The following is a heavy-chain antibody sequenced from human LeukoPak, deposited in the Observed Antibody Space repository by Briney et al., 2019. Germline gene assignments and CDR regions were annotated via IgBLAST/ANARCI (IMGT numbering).Heavy chain of an antibody. J-gene: IGHJ4*02. CDR2: IYSGGST. D-gene: IGHD5-12*01. CDR1: EFSVGSNY. Sequence: GGSLRLSCAAAEFSVGSNYMTWVRQAPGEGLEWVSLIYSGGSTYYADSVKGRFTISRASSKNTLYLQMNSLRAEDTAVYYCGRGPSRYYNTGGQGTLVTVSS. CDR3: GRGPSRYYNT. V-gene: IGHV3-66*01.